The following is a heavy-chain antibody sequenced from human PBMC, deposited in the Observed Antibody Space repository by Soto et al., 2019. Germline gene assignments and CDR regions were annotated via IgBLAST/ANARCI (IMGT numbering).Heavy chain of an antibody. J-gene: IGHJ4*02. Sequence: QVQLQESGPGLVKPSQTLSLTCSVSGGSISSGDYYWSWIRQPPGKGLEWIGYIYYSGSTYYNPSLKSRVTISVDTSKNQFSLKLSSVTAADTAVYYSARGSDCWSCFPTYYFDYWGQGTLVTLSS. CDR2: IYYSGST. D-gene: IGHD3-3*01. V-gene: IGHV4-30-4*01. CDR3: ARGSDCWSCFPTYYFDY. CDR1: GGSISSGDYY.